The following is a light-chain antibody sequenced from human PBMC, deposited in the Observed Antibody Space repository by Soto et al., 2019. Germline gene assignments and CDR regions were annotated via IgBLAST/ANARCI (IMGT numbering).Light chain of an antibody. CDR3: AAWDDSLNGHV. CDR1: SSNIGTSS. J-gene: IGLJ1*01. V-gene: IGLV1-44*01. Sequence: QSVLTQPHSASGTPGQRVTIFCSGSSSNIGTSSVHWFQQLPGTAPKLLISTTNQRPSGVPERFSGSKSGTSASLAISGLQSEDEADYYCAAWDDSLNGHVFGTGTRSPS. CDR2: TTN.